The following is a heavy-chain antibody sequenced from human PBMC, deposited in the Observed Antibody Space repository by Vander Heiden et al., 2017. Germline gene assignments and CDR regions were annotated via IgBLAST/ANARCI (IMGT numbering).Heavy chain of an antibody. V-gene: IGHV1-2*02. CDR2: INPNSGGT. CDR3: ARPLSTGTGRLDY. Sequence: QVQLVQSGAEVKKPGASVKVSCKASGYTFTGYYIHWVRQAPGQGLEWMGWINPNSGGTNYAQKFQGRVTMTRDTSISTVYMELSRLSSDDTAVYYCARPLSTGTGRLDYWGQGTLVIVSS. CDR1: GYTFTGYY. D-gene: IGHD1-1*01. J-gene: IGHJ4*02.